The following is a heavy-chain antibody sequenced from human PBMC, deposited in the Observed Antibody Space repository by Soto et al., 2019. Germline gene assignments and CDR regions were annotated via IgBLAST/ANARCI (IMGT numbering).Heavy chain of an antibody. V-gene: IGHV1-69*13. CDR3: ARGEFEDDVIRYYYYGMDV. Sequence: GASVKVSCKASGGTFSSYAISWVRQAPGQGLEWMGWFIPIFGTANYAQKFLGRVTITADESTSTAYMELSSLRSEDTAVYYCARGEFEDDVIRYYYYGMDVWGQGTTVTVSS. D-gene: IGHD3-16*01. J-gene: IGHJ6*02. CDR1: GGTFSSYA. CDR2: FIPIFGTA.